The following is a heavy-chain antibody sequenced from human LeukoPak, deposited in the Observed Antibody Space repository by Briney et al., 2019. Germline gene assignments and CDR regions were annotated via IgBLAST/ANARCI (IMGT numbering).Heavy chain of an antibody. J-gene: IGHJ4*02. D-gene: IGHD1-26*01. CDR3: AKDLYSGSYYDLDY. CDR2: ISYDGSNK. Sequence: GGSLRLSCAASGFTFSSYGMHWVRQAPGKGLEWVAVISYDGSNKYYADSVKGRFTISRDNSKNTLYLQMNSLRAEDTAVYYCAKDLYSGSYYDLDYWGQGTLVTVSS. V-gene: IGHV3-30*18. CDR1: GFTFSSYG.